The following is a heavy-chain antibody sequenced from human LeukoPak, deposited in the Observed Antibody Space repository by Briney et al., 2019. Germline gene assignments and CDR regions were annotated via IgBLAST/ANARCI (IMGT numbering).Heavy chain of an antibody. CDR2: INHSGST. CDR3: ARGIVSSWYADY. CDR1: GYSISSGYS. D-gene: IGHD6-13*01. V-gene: IGHV4-38-2*02. J-gene: IGHJ4*02. Sequence: SETLSLTCTVSGYSISSGYSWSWIRQPPGKGLEWIGEINHSGSTNYNPSLKSRVTISVDTSKNQFSLKLSSVTAADTAVYYCARGIVSSWYADYWGQGTLVTVSS.